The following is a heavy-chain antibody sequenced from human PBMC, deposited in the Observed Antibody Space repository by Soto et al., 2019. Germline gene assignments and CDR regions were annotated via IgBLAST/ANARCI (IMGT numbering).Heavy chain of an antibody. CDR1: GYTFTSYY. CDR3: VRGTVTPGLDY. D-gene: IGHD4-17*01. J-gene: IGHJ4*02. V-gene: IGHV1-46*01. Sequence: ASVKVSCKASGYTFTSYYMHWVRQAPGQGLEWMGIINPSGGSTSYAQKFQGRVTMTRDTSTSTVYMELSSLRAEDTAVYYCVRGTVTPGLDYWGQGTLVTVSS. CDR2: INPSGGST.